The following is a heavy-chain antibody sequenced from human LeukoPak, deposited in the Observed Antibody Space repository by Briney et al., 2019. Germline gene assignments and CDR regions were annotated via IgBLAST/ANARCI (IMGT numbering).Heavy chain of an antibody. CDR1: GFTFDDYA. CDR3: AKDHTGLYSSGWFAY. J-gene: IGHJ4*02. Sequence: GRTLRLSCAASGFTFDDYAMHWVRQAPGKGLEWVSGISWNSGSIGYADSVKGRFTISRDNAKNSLYLQMNSLRAEDTALYYCAKDHTGLYSSGWFAYWGQGTLVTVSS. CDR2: ISWNSGSI. V-gene: IGHV3-9*01. D-gene: IGHD6-19*01.